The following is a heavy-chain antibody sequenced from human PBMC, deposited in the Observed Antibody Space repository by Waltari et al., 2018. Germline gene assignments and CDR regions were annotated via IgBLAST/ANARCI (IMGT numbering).Heavy chain of an antibody. D-gene: IGHD3-22*01. V-gene: IGHV1-2*06. CDR3: LRDSSGSHFDY. CDR1: GYTFTGYA. J-gene: IGHJ4*02. CDR2: TNPKNGDT. Sequence: LVQSGAEVTRPGASVKVSCQASGYTFTGYAIMWVRQAPGQGLEWMGRTNPKNGDTHYAQKFQGRVAMTTDTSTNTAFMELHSLRSDDTAVYYCLRDSSGSHFDYWGQGTLVTVSS.